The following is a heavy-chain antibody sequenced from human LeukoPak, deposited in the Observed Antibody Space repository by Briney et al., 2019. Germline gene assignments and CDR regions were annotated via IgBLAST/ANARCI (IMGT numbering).Heavy chain of an antibody. CDR1: GYSISSGYY. D-gene: IGHD3-3*01. J-gene: IGHJ4*02. CDR3: ARLNRYYDFWSGFDY. V-gene: IGHV4-38-2*02. Sequence: PSETLSLTCTVSGYSISSGYYWGWIRQPPGKGLEWIGSIYHSGSTYYNPSLKSRVTISVDTSKNQFSLKLSSVTAADTAVYYCARLNRYYDFWSGFDYWGRGTLVTVSS. CDR2: IYHSGST.